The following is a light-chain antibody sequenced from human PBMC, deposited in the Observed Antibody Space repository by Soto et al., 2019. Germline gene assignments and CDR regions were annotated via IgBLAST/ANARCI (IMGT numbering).Light chain of an antibody. V-gene: IGLV2-14*03. J-gene: IGLJ1*01. CDR2: DVT. CDR3: NSYTSSTTPYV. Sequence: QSVLTQPAPVSGSPGQSITISCTGSSSDVGAYNYVSWYQHHPDKAPKLVIYDVTNRPSGVSNRFSGSKSGNTASLTISGLQAEDEADYYCNSYTSSTTPYVFGTGTKVTV. CDR1: SSDVGAYNY.